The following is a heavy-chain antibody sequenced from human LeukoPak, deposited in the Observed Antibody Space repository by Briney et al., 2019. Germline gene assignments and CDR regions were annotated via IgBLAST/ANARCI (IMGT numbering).Heavy chain of an antibody. CDR1: GVSMNGHF. CDR3: ARLLDNDGSGDPDTFDM. J-gene: IGHJ3*02. D-gene: IGHD3-22*01. V-gene: IGHV4-59*11. Sequence: SETLSLTCTVSGVSMNGHFWTWIRQPPGKGLEWIAFIHYAGRIRYNPALQSRATISLDRSESRFSLKLTSVTAADSAVYYCARLLDNDGSGDPDTFDMWGQGTVVVVSS. CDR2: IHYAGRI.